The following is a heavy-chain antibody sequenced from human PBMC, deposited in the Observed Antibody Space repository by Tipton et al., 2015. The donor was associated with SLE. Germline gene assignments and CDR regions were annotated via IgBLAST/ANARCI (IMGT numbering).Heavy chain of an antibody. J-gene: IGHJ6*03. CDR1: GGSISSSNW. V-gene: IGHV4-4*02. CDR2: IYHSGST. CDR3: ARLGLNSSSSSYYYYMDV. Sequence: TLSLTCAVSGGSISSSNWWSWVRQPPGKGLEWIGEIYHSGSTNYNPSLKSRVTISVDRSKNQFSLKLSSVTAADTAVYYCARLGLNSSSSSYYYYMDVWGKGTTVTVSS. D-gene: IGHD6-6*01.